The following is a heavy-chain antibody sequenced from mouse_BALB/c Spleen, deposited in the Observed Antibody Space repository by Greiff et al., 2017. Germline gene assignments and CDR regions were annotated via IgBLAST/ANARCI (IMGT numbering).Heavy chain of an antibody. CDR1: GYTFTSYW. CDR2: IYPGNSDT. D-gene: IGHD2-4*01. V-gene: IGHV1-5*01. Sequence: VQLQQSGTVLARPGASVKMSCKASGYTFTSYWMHWVKQRPGQGLEWIGAIYPGNSDTSYNQKFKGKAKLTAVTSTSTAYMELSSLTNEDSAVYYCTSYDYDGVYAMDYWGQGTSVTVSS. CDR3: TSYDYDGVYAMDY. J-gene: IGHJ4*01.